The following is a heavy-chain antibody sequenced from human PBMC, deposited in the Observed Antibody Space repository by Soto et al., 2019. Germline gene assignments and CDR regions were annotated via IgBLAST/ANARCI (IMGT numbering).Heavy chain of an antibody. CDR3: ASEITVDGRAGY. Sequence: EVQLVESGGGLVKPGGALRLSCAGSGFFFSSYTMNWVRQAPGKGLEWVSSISGNSGYIYYADSVKGRFTISRDNAMNSLLLQVKNLRAEDTAVYYCASEITVDGRAGYWGQGTLVTVSS. D-gene: IGHD6-19*01. CDR1: GFFFSSYT. CDR2: ISGNSGYI. V-gene: IGHV3-21*01. J-gene: IGHJ4*02.